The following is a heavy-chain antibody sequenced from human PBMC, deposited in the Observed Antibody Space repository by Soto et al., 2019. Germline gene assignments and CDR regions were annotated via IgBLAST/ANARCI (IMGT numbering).Heavy chain of an antibody. D-gene: IGHD2-15*01. CDR1: GYSVTSSDYY. V-gene: IGHV4-39*01. CDR2: MFYSGLT. Sequence: SETLSLTCSVSGYSVTSSDYYWAWIRQPPGKGLEWIGSMFYSGLTYYDPSLKSRVTLSVDTSKNQFSVRLNSVTAADTAVYYCAPLSVSLSGPYGIHVWGQGTTVTVSS. CDR3: APLSVSLSGPYGIHV. J-gene: IGHJ6*02.